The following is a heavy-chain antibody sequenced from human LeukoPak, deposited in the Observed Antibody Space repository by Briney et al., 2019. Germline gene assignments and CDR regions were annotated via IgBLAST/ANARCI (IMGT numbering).Heavy chain of an antibody. CDR1: GDSINSVDYF. CDR2: TYYSGIT. J-gene: IGHJ5*02. CDR3: ARPYYYDSRIDR. Sequence: SQTLSLTCTVSGDSINSVDYFWRWVRQPPGKGLEWIGYTYYSGITYYHPSLKSRSTISVDTSKNQFSLKLTSVTAADTAVYYCARPYYYDSRIDRWGQGTLVTVSS. D-gene: IGHD3-22*01. V-gene: IGHV4-30-4*01.